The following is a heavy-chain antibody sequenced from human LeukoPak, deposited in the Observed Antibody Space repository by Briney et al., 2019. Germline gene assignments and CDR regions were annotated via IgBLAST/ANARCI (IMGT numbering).Heavy chain of an antibody. Sequence: GGSLRLSCAASGFTFSSYAMSWVRQAPGKGLEWVSAISGSGGSTYYADSVKGRFTISRDNSKNTLYLQINSVTAEDTAVYHCAKDYDFWSGYYPQAFDYWGQGTLVTVSS. CDR2: ISGSGGST. CDR3: AKDYDFWSGYYPQAFDY. J-gene: IGHJ4*02. D-gene: IGHD3-3*01. CDR1: GFTFSSYA. V-gene: IGHV3-23*01.